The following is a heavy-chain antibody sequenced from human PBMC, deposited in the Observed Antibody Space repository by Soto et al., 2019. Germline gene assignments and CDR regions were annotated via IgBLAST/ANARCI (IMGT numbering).Heavy chain of an antibody. CDR1: GYTFIGYY. Sequence: GASVKVSCKASGYTFIGYYIHWVRQAPGQGLEWMGWINPNSGGTNYAQRFQGWVTMTRDRSVSTAYMELSRLKSDDTAVYYCAEVGGGLASLGYYGMDVWGQGTTVTVSS. CDR2: INPNSGGT. V-gene: IGHV1-2*04. CDR3: AEVGGGLASLGYYGMDV. D-gene: IGHD3-10*01. J-gene: IGHJ6*02.